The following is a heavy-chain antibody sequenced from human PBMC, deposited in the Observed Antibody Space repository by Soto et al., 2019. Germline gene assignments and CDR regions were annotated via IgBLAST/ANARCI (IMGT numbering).Heavy chain of an antibody. V-gene: IGHV3-48*03. Sequence: GGSLRLSCAASGFTFSSYEMNWVRQAPGKGLEWVSYISSSGSTIDYADSVKGRFTISRDNAKTSLYLQMNRLRAEDTAVYYCSRRYSSSWYYYYYGMDVWGQGTTVTVSS. CDR1: GFTFSSYE. CDR2: ISSSGSTI. J-gene: IGHJ6*02. D-gene: IGHD6-13*01. CDR3: SRRYSSSWYYYYYGMDV.